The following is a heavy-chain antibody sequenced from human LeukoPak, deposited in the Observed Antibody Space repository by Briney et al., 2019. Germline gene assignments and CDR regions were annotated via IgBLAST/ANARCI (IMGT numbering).Heavy chain of an antibody. Sequence: GGSLRLSCAASGFTFSTYWMSWVRQAPGKGLEWVANIKQDGTEKYYVDSVKGRFTISRDNAKNSLYLQMNSLRAEDMAVYYCARGRDMGPFDYWGQGTLVTVSS. CDR2: IKQDGTEK. V-gene: IGHV3-7*01. CDR1: GFTFSTYW. CDR3: ARGRDMGPFDY. D-gene: IGHD2-15*01. J-gene: IGHJ4*02.